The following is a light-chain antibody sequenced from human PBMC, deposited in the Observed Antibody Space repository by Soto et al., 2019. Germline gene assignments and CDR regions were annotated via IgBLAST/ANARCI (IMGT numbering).Light chain of an antibody. J-gene: IGKJ4*01. Sequence: DIQMTQSPSSLSASVGDRVTITCRASQSISNSLNWYQQKPGKAPDLLIYTTSSLQSGVPSRFSGSASGTDFTLTISSLQPEDFATYYCQQSYSTPPTFGGGTNVEIK. CDR1: QSISNS. CDR3: QQSYSTPPT. CDR2: TTS. V-gene: IGKV1-39*01.